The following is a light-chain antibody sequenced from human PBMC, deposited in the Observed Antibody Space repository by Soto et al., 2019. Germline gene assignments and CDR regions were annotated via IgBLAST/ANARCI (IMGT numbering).Light chain of an antibody. CDR3: QQSYSTPWT. Sequence: QMTQSPSSLSASVGDRVTITCRASQSISTYLNWYQQRPGKAPEVLIYAASRLQGGVPSRFSGSGSGTDFTLTINSLQPEDSASYYCQQSYSTPWTFGQGTKVEIK. J-gene: IGKJ1*01. CDR1: QSISTY. V-gene: IGKV1-39*01. CDR2: AAS.